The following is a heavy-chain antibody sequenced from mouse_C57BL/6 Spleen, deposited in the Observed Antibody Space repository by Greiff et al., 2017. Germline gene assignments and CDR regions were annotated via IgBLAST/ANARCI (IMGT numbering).Heavy chain of an antibody. Sequence: VQLQQSGAELARPGASVKLSCKASGYTFTSYGISWVKQRTGQGLEWIGEIYPRSGNTYYNEKFKGKATLTADKSSSTAYMELRSLTSEDSAVYFCARSEIITTVVDAMDYWGQGTSVTVSS. CDR1: GYTFTSYG. D-gene: IGHD1-1*01. CDR2: IYPRSGNT. J-gene: IGHJ4*01. CDR3: ARSEIITTVVDAMDY. V-gene: IGHV1-81*01.